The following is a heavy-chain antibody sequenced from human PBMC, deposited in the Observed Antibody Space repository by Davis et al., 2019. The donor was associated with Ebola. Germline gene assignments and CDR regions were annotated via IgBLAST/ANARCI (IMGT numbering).Heavy chain of an antibody. Sequence: PSETLSLTCAASGFALSRDDMHWVRQAAGKGLEWVSGIGTAGDTFYSDSVKGRFTISRDNAKNSLFLQMNSLRAEDTAVYFCVRDGGLGAMDVWGQGTTITVSS. CDR2: IGTAGDT. CDR1: GFALSRDD. J-gene: IGHJ6*02. V-gene: IGHV3-13*01. D-gene: IGHD3-16*01. CDR3: VRDGGLGAMDV.